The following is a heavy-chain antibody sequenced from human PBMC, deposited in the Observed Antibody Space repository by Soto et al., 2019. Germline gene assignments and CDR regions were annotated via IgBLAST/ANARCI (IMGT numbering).Heavy chain of an antibody. V-gene: IGHV4-31*03. D-gene: IGHD3-3*01. CDR1: GGSISIGGYY. J-gene: IGHJ6*02. CDR2: INRSGNA. Sequence: QMQLQESGAGLVKPSQTLSLICTVSGGSISIGGYYWSWIRHHPGKGLEWIGSINRSGNAYYNPSRESRVAISVDTSKNQSSLMVYSVTVADTAVYYGARKNAFSSGSFYYTGLDVWGQGTSVTVSS. CDR3: ARKNAFSSGSFYYTGLDV.